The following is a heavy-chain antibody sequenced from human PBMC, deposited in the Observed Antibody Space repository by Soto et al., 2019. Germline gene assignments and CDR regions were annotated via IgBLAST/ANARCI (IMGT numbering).Heavy chain of an antibody. J-gene: IGHJ4*02. CDR3: ARLYKQGNPDY. V-gene: IGHV4-31*03. CDR2: IYYSGST. CDR1: GGXIXSGGXY. Sequence: QVQLQESGPGLVKPSQTLSLTCTVSGGXIXSGGXYWSXXXXXXXQGLEWIGYIYYSGSTYYNPSLKSRVTISVDTDKNQFSLKLSSVTAADTAVYYCARLYKQGNPDYWGQGTLGTVSS. D-gene: IGHD1-1*01.